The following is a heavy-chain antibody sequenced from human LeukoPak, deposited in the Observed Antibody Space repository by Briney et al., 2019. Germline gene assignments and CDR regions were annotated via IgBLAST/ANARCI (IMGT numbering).Heavy chain of an antibody. D-gene: IGHD2-21*01. CDR2: IYHSGST. CDR1: GGSISSGGYY. CDR3: ARGHGDDWFDP. Sequence: ASQTLSLTCTVSGGSISSGGYYWSWIRQPPGKGLEWIGYIYHSGSTYYNPSLKSRVTISVDRSKNQFSLKLSSVTAADTAVYYCARGHGDDWFDPWGQGTLVTVSS. J-gene: IGHJ5*02. V-gene: IGHV4-30-2*01.